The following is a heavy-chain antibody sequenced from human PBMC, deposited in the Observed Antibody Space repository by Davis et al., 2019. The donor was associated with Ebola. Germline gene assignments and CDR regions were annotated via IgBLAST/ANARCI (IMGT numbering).Heavy chain of an antibody. CDR1: GFTFSDYY. Sequence: GESLKISCAASGFTFSDYYMSWVRQAPGKGLEWVSVIYSGGSTYYADSVKGRFTISRDNAKNSLYLQMNSLRAEDTAVYYCARAYSSSPLGYWGQGTLVTVSS. D-gene: IGHD6-6*01. CDR3: ARAYSSSPLGY. CDR2: IYSGGST. J-gene: IGHJ4*02. V-gene: IGHV3-66*01.